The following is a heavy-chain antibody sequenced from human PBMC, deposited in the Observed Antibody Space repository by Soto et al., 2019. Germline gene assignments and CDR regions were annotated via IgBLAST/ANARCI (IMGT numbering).Heavy chain of an antibody. CDR3: EREPENLYDSSDVPEI. D-gene: IGHD3-22*01. J-gene: IGHJ3*02. Sequence: ASVKVSCKASGYTFTSYGISWVRQAPGQGLEWMGWISAYNGNTNYAQKLQGRVTMTTDTSTSTAYMELRSLRSDDTAVYYCEREPENLYDSSDVPEIWGQGAQVSV. CDR2: ISAYNGNT. CDR1: GYTFTSYG. V-gene: IGHV1-18*01.